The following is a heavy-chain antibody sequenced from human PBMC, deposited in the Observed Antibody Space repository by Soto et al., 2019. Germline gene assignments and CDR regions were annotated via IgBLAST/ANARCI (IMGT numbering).Heavy chain of an antibody. V-gene: IGHV2-5*02. CDR1: GFSLSTSGVG. J-gene: IGHJ1*01. CDR2: IYWDDDK. Sequence: QITLKESGPTLVKPTQTLTLTCTFSGFSLSTSGVGVGRIRQPPGKALEWLALIYWDDDKRYSPSLKSRLTITKNTSKSQVVLTMSNIDPVDTATYYFGYRPVFAEYFQHWGQGTLVTVSS. CDR3: GYRPVFAEYFQH.